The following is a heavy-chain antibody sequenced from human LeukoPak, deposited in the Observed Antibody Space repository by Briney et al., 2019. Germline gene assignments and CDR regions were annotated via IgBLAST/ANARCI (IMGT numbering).Heavy chain of an antibody. CDR3: ARAQEQQAGAYYFDY. CDR2: ISSSSSYI. D-gene: IGHD6-13*01. Sequence: PGGSLRLSCAASGFTFSNYAMSWVRQAPGKGLEWVSSISSSSSYIYYADSVKGQFTISRDNAKNSLYLQMNSLRAEDTAVYYCARAQEQQAGAYYFDYWGQGTLVTVSS. CDR1: GFTFSNYA. V-gene: IGHV3-21*01. J-gene: IGHJ4*02.